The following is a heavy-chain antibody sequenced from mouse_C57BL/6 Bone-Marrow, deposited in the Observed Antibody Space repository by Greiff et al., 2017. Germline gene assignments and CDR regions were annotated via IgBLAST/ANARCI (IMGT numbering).Heavy chain of an antibody. J-gene: IGHJ4*01. Sequence: VQLQQPGAELVKPGASVTMSCKASGYTFTSYWITWVKQRPGQGLEWIGDIYPGSGSTNYNETFKSKATLTVDTSSSTAYMQLSSLTSEDSAVYYCANIYYDGYYAMDYWGQGTSVTVSS. CDR1: GYTFTSYW. D-gene: IGHD2-4*01. V-gene: IGHV1-55*01. CDR3: ANIYYDGYYAMDY. CDR2: IYPGSGST.